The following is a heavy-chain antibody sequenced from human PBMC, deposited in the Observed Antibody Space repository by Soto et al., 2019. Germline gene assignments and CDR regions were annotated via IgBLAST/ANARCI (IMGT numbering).Heavy chain of an antibody. J-gene: IGHJ4*02. CDR2: ISYDGSNK. CDR1: GFTFSSYG. V-gene: IGHV3-30*18. D-gene: IGHD3-10*01. CDR3: AKDHEMATIRQYFDY. Sequence: QVQLVESGGGVVQPGRSLRLSCAASGFTFSSYGMHWVRQAPGKGLEWVAVISYDGSNKYYADSVKGRFTISRDNSKNTLYLKMNSLGAEDTVLFYWAKDHEMATIRQYFDYGGQEPRATVSS.